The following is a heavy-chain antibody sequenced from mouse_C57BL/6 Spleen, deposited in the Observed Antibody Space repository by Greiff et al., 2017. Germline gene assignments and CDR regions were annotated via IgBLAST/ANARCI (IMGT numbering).Heavy chain of an antibody. CDR1: GFTFSNYW. V-gene: IGHV6-3*01. Sequence: DVHLVESGGGLVQPGGSMKLSCVASGFTFSNYWMNWVRQSPEKGLEWVAQIRLKSDNYATHYAESVKGRFTISRDDSKSSVYLQMNNLRAEDTGIYYCTVYDYDVFAYWGQGALVTVSA. D-gene: IGHD2-4*01. CDR2: IRLKSDNYAT. J-gene: IGHJ3*01. CDR3: TVYDYDVFAY.